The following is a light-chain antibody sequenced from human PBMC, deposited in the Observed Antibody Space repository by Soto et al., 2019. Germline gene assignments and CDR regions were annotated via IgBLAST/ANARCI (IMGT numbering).Light chain of an antibody. CDR1: QSILYSSNDKNY. CDR3: QQYYSSPTWT. CDR2: WAS. Sequence: DIVMTQSPDSLAVSLGERATINCKSSQSILYSSNDKNYLAWYHQKPGQPPKLLISWASTRKSGVPDRFSGRGSETDLTLTISSLQAEDVAVYYCQQYYSSPTWTFGQGTKVEVK. V-gene: IGKV4-1*01. J-gene: IGKJ1*01.